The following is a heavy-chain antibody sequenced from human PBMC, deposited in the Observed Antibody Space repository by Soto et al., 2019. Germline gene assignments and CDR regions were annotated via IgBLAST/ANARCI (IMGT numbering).Heavy chain of an antibody. Sequence: SETLSLTCTVSGGSINDYSWNWIRKPPGKGLEWLGYIYYSGSTNYSPARKSRVTISVDTSKNQFSLKVTSVTAADTAVYYCARGVPNTWESSSWYENGCYPWGQGTLVTVSS. CDR3: ARGVPNTWESSSWYENGCYP. CDR2: IYYSGST. D-gene: IGHD6-13*01. J-gene: IGHJ5*02. V-gene: IGHV4-59*01. CDR1: GGSINDYS.